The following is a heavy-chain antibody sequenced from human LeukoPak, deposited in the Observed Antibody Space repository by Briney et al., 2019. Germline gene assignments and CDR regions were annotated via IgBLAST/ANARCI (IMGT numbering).Heavy chain of an antibody. CDR2: IYTSGST. V-gene: IGHV4-61*02. CDR1: GGSISSGSYY. J-gene: IGHJ5*02. CDR3: ARDADYYDSSGYYYGTSWFDP. Sequence: PSQTLSLTCTVSGGSISSGSYYWSWIRQPAGKGLEWIGRIYTSGSTNYNPSLKSRVTISVDTSKNQFSLKLSSVTAADTAVYYCARDADYYDSSGYYYGTSWFDPWGQGTLVTVSS. D-gene: IGHD3-22*01.